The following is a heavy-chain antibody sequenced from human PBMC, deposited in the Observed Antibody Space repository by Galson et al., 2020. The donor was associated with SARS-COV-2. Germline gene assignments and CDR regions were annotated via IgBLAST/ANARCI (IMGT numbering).Heavy chain of an antibody. V-gene: IGHV4-39*01. CDR1: GGSISSSSYY. CDR3: ARVPEMATILHYFDS. D-gene: IGHD5-12*01. Sequence: SETLSLTCTVSGGSISSSSYYWGWIRQPPGKGLEWIGSIYYSGRTYYNPSLKSRVTISVDTSKNQFSLKLSSVTAADTAVYYCARVPEMATILHYFDSWGQGTLVTVSS. J-gene: IGHJ4*02. CDR2: IYYSGRT.